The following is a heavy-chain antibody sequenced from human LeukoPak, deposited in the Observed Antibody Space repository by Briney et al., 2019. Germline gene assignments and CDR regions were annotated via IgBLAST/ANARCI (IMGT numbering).Heavy chain of an antibody. Sequence: GGSLRLSCAASGFTVSSNYMSWVRQAPGKGLEWVSAISGSGGSTYYADSVKGRFTISRDNSKNTLYLQMNSLRAEDTAVYYCARDRGSGSYYDFDYWGQGTLVAVSS. CDR2: ISGSGGST. J-gene: IGHJ4*02. CDR1: GFTVSSNY. D-gene: IGHD1-26*01. V-gene: IGHV3-23*01. CDR3: ARDRGSGSYYDFDY.